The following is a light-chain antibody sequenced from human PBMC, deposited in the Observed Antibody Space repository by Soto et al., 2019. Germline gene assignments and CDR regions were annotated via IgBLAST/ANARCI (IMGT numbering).Light chain of an antibody. V-gene: IGKV1-8*01. CDR2: AAS. J-gene: IGKJ1*01. Sequence: IQMTQSPSSLSASTGDRVTITCRASQDISSYLAWYQQKPEKAPKLLISAASTLQSGVPSRFSGSGSGTDFTLTISRLQSEDVAVYYCQQFYTYPRAFGQGTKVDI. CDR1: QDISSY. CDR3: QQFYTYPRA.